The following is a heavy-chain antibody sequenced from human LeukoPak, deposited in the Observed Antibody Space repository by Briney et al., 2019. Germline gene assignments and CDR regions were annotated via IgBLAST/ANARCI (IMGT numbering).Heavy chain of an antibody. CDR2: ISGSGGST. Sequence: GGSLRLSCAASGFTFSSYAMSWVRQAPGKGLEWVSAISGSGGSTYYADSVKGRFTISRDNSKNTLYLQMNSLRAEDTAVYYCAREARYCSSTSCYRSGAFDIWGQETMVTVSS. J-gene: IGHJ3*02. D-gene: IGHD2-2*01. V-gene: IGHV3-23*01. CDR1: GFTFSSYA. CDR3: AREARYCSSTSCYRSGAFDI.